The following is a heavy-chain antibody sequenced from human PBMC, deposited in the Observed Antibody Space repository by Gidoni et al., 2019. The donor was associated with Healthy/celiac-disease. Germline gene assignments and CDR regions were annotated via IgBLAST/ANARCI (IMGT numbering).Heavy chain of an antibody. Sequence: EVTLVESGGDLVQPGGSLRLACSASGFTFSSYAMHWVRQAPGKGMEYVSAISSNAGSTYFADSVKGRFTLSRDNSKNPLYLQMSSLRAEDTAVYYCVNSYRVDAFDIWGQGTMVTVSS. CDR3: VNSYRVDAFDI. CDR2: ISSNAGST. J-gene: IGHJ3*02. CDR1: GFTFSSYA. V-gene: IGHV3-64D*09.